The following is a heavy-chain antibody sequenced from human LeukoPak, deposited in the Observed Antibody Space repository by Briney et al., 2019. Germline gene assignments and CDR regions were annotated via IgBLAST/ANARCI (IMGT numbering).Heavy chain of an antibody. D-gene: IGHD2-8*01. CDR2: ISTGSSTI. CDR3: ARDILMDY. V-gene: IGHV3-48*02. J-gene: IGHJ4*02. CDR1: GFTFSSYA. Sequence: GGSLRLSCAASGFTFSSYAMSCVRQAPGKGLEWVSYISTGSSTIYSADSVKGRFTISRDNAKNSLYLQMNSLRDDDTAVYYCARDILMDYWGQGTLVTVSS.